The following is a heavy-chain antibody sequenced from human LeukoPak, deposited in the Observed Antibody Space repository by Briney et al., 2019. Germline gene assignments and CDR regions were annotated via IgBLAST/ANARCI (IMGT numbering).Heavy chain of an antibody. CDR2: TYYSGST. V-gene: IGHV4-59*08. CDR3: ARRRSGSYLDY. Sequence: PSETLSLTCTVSGGSIRSYYWSWIRQPPGGGLEWIGYTYYSGSTNYNPSLKSRVTISLDTSKNQFSLNLSPVTAADTAVYYCARRRSGSYLDYWGQGTLVTVSS. CDR1: GGSIRSYY. J-gene: IGHJ4*02. D-gene: IGHD1-26*01.